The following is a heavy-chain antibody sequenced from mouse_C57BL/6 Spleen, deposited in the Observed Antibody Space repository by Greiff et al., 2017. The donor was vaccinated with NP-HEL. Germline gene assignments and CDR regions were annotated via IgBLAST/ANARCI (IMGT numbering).Heavy chain of an antibody. J-gene: IGHJ1*03. CDR1: GYAFSSSW. CDR3: ANYEYDRYFDV. Sequence: VQLVESGPELVKPGASVKISCKASGYAFSSSWMNWVKQRPGKGLEWIGRIYPGDGDTNYNGKFKGKATLTADKSSSTAYMQLSSLTSEDSAVYFCANYEYDRYFDVWGTGTTVTVSS. CDR2: IYPGDGDT. V-gene: IGHV1-82*01. D-gene: IGHD2-4*01.